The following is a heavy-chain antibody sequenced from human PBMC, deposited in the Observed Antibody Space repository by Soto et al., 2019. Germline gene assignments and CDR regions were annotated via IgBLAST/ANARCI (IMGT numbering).Heavy chain of an antibody. V-gene: IGHV4-34*01. CDR2: INHSGST. D-gene: IGHD3-3*01. J-gene: IGHJ5*02. CDR1: GGSFSGYY. Sequence: PSETLSLTCAVYGGSFSGYYWSWIRQPPGKGLEWIGEINHSGSTNYNPSLKSRVTISVDTSKNQFSLKLSSVTAADTAVYYCARASDSITIFGVARPWFDPWGQGTLVTVSS. CDR3: ARASDSITIFGVARPWFDP.